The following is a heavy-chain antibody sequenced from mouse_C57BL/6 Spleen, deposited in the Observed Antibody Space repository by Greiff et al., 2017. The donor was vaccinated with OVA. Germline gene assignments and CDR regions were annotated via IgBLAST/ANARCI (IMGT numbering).Heavy chain of an antibody. CDR1: GYAFTNYL. J-gene: IGHJ2*01. Sequence: QVQLQQSGAELVRPGPSVKVSCKASGYAFTNYLIEWVKQRPGQGLEWIGVINPGSGGTNYNEKFKGKATLTADKSSSTAYMQLSSLTAEDSAVYFCARSGGITTVVGDYWGQGTTLTVSS. CDR2: INPGSGGT. V-gene: IGHV1-54*01. CDR3: ARSGGITTVVGDY. D-gene: IGHD1-1*01.